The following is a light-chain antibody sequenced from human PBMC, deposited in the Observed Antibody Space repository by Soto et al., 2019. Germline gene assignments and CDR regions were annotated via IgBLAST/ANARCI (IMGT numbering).Light chain of an antibody. CDR2: GAS. J-gene: IGKJ4*01. CDR3: QQYGSSRLT. CDR1: QSFSSSY. Sequence: EIVLTQSPGTLSLSPGEIATLSCRASQSFSSSYLAWYQQKPGQAPRLLIYGASSRATGIPDRFSGSGSGTDFTLTISRLEPEDFAVYYCQQYGSSRLTFGGGTKVEIK. V-gene: IGKV3-20*01.